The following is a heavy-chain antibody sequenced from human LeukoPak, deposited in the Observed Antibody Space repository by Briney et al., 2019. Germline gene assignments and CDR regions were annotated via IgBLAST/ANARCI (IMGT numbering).Heavy chain of an antibody. CDR2: IGASGSPI. CDR3: ATAARAPL. V-gene: IGHV3-48*03. D-gene: IGHD6-6*01. CDR1: GFSLNTYE. J-gene: IGHJ4*02. Sequence: GGSLRLSCGASGFSLNTYEMNWVRQAPGKGLEWVSYIGASGSPIAYADSVKGRFTISRDNAKNSLYLQMTSLRAEDTAVYYCATAARAPLWGQGTLVTVSS.